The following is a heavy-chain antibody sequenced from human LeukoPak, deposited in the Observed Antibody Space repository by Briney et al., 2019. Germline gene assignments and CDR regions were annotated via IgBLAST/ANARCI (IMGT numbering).Heavy chain of an antibody. CDR2: ISGDGGST. CDR3: ARASFCSSTSCYGFFYYYYYMDV. Sequence: GGSLRLSCAASGFTFDDYAMHWVRQAPGKGLEWVSLISGDGGSTYYADSVKGRFTISRDNSKNSLYLQMNSLRAEDTALYYCARASFCSSTSCYGFFYYYYYMDVWGKGTTVTVSS. V-gene: IGHV3-43*02. J-gene: IGHJ6*03. D-gene: IGHD2-2*01. CDR1: GFTFDDYA.